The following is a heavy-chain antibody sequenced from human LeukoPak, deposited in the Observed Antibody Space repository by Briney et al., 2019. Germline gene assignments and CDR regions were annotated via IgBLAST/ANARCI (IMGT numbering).Heavy chain of an antibody. CDR3: VRWSPSTVTYDY. D-gene: IGHD4-17*01. Sequence: GRSLRLSRAASGFTFNDYHMSWIRQAPGKGLEWIAYVSSSGIIKYYPDSVKGRFTISRDNAKNSLSLQMNSLTAEDTAVYYCVRWSPSTVTYDYWGQGTLVTVSS. CDR2: VSSSGIIK. V-gene: IGHV3-11*01. CDR1: GFTFNDYH. J-gene: IGHJ4*02.